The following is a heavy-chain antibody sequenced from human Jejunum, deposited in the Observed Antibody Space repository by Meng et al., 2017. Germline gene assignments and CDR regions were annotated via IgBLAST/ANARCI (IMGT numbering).Heavy chain of an antibody. V-gene: IGHV2-5*02. CDR2: IYWDDDK. CDR1: GFSLSTHGVG. Sequence: QTPLRGPGSTLVKPTETRTLSCTFSGFSLSTHGVGVGWIRQPPGKSLEWLALIYWDDDKRYSPSLKSRLTIIKDTSRNQVLLIMTNMDPVDTATYYCAHRVAGYSGGWHHGSFDYWGQGALVTVSS. J-gene: IGHJ4*02. CDR3: AHRVAGYSGGWHHGSFDY. D-gene: IGHD6-19*01.